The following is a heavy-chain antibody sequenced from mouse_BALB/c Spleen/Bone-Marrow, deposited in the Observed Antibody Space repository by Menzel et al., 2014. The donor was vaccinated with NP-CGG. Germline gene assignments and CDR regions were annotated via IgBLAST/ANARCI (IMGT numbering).Heavy chain of an antibody. Sequence: VQLQQSGPDLVRPGASVKMSCTASDYTFTSYWMHWVNQPPGQGLEWIGMIGPSNSGNRLNQKFTDKGTFNVDKSTNTAYMLHRSLTTADSGVYYCGTTDEPRRAMDYWGQGSSVTVSS. J-gene: IGHJ4*01. CDR1: DYTFTSYW. CDR2: IGPSNSGN. D-gene: IGHD3-3*01. V-gene: IGHV1-74*01. CDR3: GTTDEPRRAMDY.